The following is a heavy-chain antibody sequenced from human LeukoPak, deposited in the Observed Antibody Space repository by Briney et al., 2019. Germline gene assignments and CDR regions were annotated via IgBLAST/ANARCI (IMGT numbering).Heavy chain of an antibody. CDR3: ARPDCSGGSCYSSGAFDI. J-gene: IGHJ3*02. Sequence: PGGSLRLSCAASGFTLSSYSMNWVRQAPGKGLEWVSYISSSSSTIYYADSVKGRFTISRDNAKNSLYLQMNSLRAEDTAVYYCARPDCSGGSCYSSGAFDIWGQGTMVTVSS. CDR1: GFTLSSYS. D-gene: IGHD2-15*01. CDR2: ISSSSSTI. V-gene: IGHV3-48*01.